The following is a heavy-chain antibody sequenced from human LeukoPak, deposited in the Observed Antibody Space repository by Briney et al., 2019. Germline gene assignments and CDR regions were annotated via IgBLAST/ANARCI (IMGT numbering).Heavy chain of an antibody. Sequence: SETLSLTCAVYGGSFSGYYWSWIRQPPGKGLEWIGEINHSGSTNYNPSLKSRVTISVDTSKNQFSLKLSSVTAADTAVYYCARGRGKRLLSFFHWFDPWGQGTLVTVSS. D-gene: IGHD3-3*02. V-gene: IGHV4-34*01. CDR2: INHSGST. J-gene: IGHJ5*02. CDR1: GGSFSGYY. CDR3: ARGRGKRLLSFFHWFDP.